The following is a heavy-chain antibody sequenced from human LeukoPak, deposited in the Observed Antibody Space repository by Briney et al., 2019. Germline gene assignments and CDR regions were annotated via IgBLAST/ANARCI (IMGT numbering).Heavy chain of an antibody. Sequence: ASVKVSCKASGYTFINYGISWVRPAPGQGLEWMGWISAYNGNTNYAQKFQGRVTMTTDTSTSTAYMELRSLRSDDTAVYYCARDTDEYLFDYWGQGTLVAVSS. J-gene: IGHJ4*02. V-gene: IGHV1-18*01. CDR2: ISAYNGNT. CDR3: ARDTDEYLFDY. D-gene: IGHD2/OR15-2a*01. CDR1: GYTFINYG.